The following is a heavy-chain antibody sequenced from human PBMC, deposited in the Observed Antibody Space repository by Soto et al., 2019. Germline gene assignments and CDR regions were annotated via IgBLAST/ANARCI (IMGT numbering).Heavy chain of an antibody. J-gene: IGHJ1*01. CDR2: ISAYNGNT. CDR3: ARDRDDSSESSVEYFQH. V-gene: IGHV1-18*01. Sequence: QVQLVQSGAEVKKPGASVKVSCKASGYTFTSYGISWVRQAPGQGLEWMGWISAYNGNTNYGQKLQARLTMTTDTSTRTAWVEFRSLRSDDTAVYYCARDRDDSSESSVEYFQHCGQGTLVTVSS. CDR1: GYTFTSYG. D-gene: IGHD6-13*01.